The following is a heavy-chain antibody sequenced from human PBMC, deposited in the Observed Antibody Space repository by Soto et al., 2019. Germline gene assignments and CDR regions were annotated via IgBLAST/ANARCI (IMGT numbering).Heavy chain of an antibody. V-gene: IGHV3-9*01. Sequence: EVQLVESGGGLVQPGRSLRLSCAASGFTFDDYAMHWVRQAPGKGLEWVSGISWNSGSIGYADCVKGRFTISRENAKNSLYLQMNSLRAEDTALYYCAKDNAVTRAFDYWGQGTLVTVSS. D-gene: IGHD4-17*01. CDR2: ISWNSGSI. J-gene: IGHJ4*02. CDR3: AKDNAVTRAFDY. CDR1: GFTFDDYA.